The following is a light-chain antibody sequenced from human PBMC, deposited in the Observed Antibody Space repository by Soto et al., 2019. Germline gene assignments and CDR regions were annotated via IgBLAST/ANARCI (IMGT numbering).Light chain of an antibody. J-gene: IGKJ1*01. V-gene: IGKV3-20*01. Sequence: EIVLTQSPGTLSLSPGERATLSCRASQSVGKNFLAWYQQKPGQAPRFLIHGASRRATGIPDRFSGSGSGTDFTLTISRPEPEDFAVYYCQQYASSPRTFGQGTKVEIK. CDR1: QSVGKNF. CDR2: GAS. CDR3: QQYASSPRT.